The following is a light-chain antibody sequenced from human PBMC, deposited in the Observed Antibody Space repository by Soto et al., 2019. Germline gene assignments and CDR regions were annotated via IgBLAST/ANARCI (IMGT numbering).Light chain of an antibody. J-gene: IGKJ5*01. V-gene: IGKV1-8*01. Sequence: AIRMTQSPSSLSASTGDRVTITCRASQGISSYLAWYQQKPGKAPKLXIYAASTLQSGVPSRFSGSGSGTDFTLTISCLQSEDFATYYCQQYYSYPPITFGQGTRLEI. CDR3: QQYYSYPPIT. CDR1: QGISSY. CDR2: AAS.